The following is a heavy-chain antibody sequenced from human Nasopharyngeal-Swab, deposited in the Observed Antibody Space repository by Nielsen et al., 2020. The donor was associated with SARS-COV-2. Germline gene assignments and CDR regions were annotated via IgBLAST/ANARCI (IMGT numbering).Heavy chain of an antibody. Sequence: RQAPGKGLEWIGEINHRGSTNYNPPLKSRVTISVDTSKNQFSLKLSSVTAADTAVYYCARGSVVPAAPAVDYFDYWGQGTLVTVSS. D-gene: IGHD2-2*01. J-gene: IGHJ4*02. CDR2: INHRGST. CDR3: ARGSVVPAAPAVDYFDY. V-gene: IGHV4-34*01.